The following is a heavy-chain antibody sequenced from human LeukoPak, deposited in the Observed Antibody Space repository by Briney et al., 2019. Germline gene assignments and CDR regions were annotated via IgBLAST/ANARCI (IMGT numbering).Heavy chain of an antibody. D-gene: IGHD3-3*01. CDR3: AKGAYDFLEIAYFDY. Sequence: GGSLRLSCAASGFSFTKYAMNWVRQAPGKGLKWVAVVIGSSGATDYADSVKGRFTISRDNSKNTLFLQMNSLRAEDTAIYYCAKGAYDFLEIAYFDYWGPGALVTVSS. CDR1: GFSFTKYA. CDR2: VIGSSGAT. V-gene: IGHV3-23*01. J-gene: IGHJ4*02.